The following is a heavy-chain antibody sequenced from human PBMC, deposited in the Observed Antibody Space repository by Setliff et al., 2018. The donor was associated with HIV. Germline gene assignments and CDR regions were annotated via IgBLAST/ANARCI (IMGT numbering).Heavy chain of an antibody. CDR1: GYTFISYD. CDR2: ISAYNGNT. CDR3: ARIPRRDGYNWGFDY. Sequence: ASVKVSCKASGYTFISYDINWVRQAPGQGLEWMGWISAYNGNTRYAQKLQGRVTMTTDASTSTAYMELRSLRSDDTAVYYCARIPRRDGYNWGFDYWGQGTLVTVSS. V-gene: IGHV1-18*01. J-gene: IGHJ4*02. D-gene: IGHD5-12*01.